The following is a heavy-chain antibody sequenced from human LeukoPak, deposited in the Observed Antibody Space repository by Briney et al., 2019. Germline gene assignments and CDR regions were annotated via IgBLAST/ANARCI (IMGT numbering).Heavy chain of an antibody. Sequence: AXYGGSXSGYXXSWVRQPPGKGLEWIGEINHSGSTNYNPSLKSRVTISVDTSKNQFSLKLSSVAAADTAVYYCARRSGSYFDYWGQGTLVTVSS. CDR3: ARRSGSYFDY. V-gene: IGHV4-34*01. J-gene: IGHJ4*02. D-gene: IGHD1-26*01. CDR1: GGSXSGYX. CDR2: INHSGST.